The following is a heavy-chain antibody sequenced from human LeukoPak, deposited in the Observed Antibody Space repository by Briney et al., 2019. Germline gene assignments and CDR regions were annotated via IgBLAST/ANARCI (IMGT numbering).Heavy chain of an antibody. CDR1: GCTFSSYA. Sequence: PGGSLTLSCAASGCTFSSYAMSWIRQAPGKGLEWVSAISGSGGSTYYAHSVKGRFTISRDNSKNTLYLQMNSLRDEDTAVYYCAKAPIDFWSGYWPFDYWGHGTLVTVSS. V-gene: IGHV3-23*01. CDR2: ISGSGGST. J-gene: IGHJ4*01. CDR3: AKAPIDFWSGYWPFDY. D-gene: IGHD3-3*01.